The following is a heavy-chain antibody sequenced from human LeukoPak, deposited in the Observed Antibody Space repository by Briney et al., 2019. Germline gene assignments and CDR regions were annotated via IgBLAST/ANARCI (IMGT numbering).Heavy chain of an antibody. CDR1: GGSISSYY. J-gene: IGHJ4*02. Sequence: SETLSLTCTVSGGSISSYYWSWIRQPPGKGLEWIGYIYYSGSTNYNPSLKSRVTISVDTSKNQFSLKLSSVTAADTAVYYCARHSIGSARAPYYDFWSGYYVDYWGQGTLVTVSS. CDR2: IYYSGST. V-gene: IGHV4-59*08. CDR3: ARHSIGSARAPYYDFWSGYYVDY. D-gene: IGHD3-3*01.